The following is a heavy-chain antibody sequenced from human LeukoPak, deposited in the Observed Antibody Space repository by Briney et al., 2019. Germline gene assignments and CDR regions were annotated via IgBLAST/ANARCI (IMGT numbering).Heavy chain of an antibody. J-gene: IGHJ6*02. Sequence: GRSLRLSCAASGFTFSSYAMHWVRQAPGKGLGWVAVISYDGSNKYYADSVKGRFTISRDNTKNTLYLQMNSLRAEDTAVYYCARDQAALLGYCSSTSCYYYYGMDVWGQGTTVTVSS. CDR3: ARDQAALLGYCSSTSCYYYYGMDV. CDR1: GFTFSSYA. D-gene: IGHD2-2*01. V-gene: IGHV3-30-3*01. CDR2: ISYDGSNK.